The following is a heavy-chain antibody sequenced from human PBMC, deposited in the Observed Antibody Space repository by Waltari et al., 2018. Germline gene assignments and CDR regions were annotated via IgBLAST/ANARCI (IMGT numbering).Heavy chain of an antibody. CDR2: INPNRGIT. CDR1: RYTFTAYY. V-gene: IGHV1-2*06. CDR3: ARSFGGTSLEWEMDV. Sequence: QVQLVQSGAEVKKFGASVKVSCRASRYTFTAYYMHWVRQAPGKGLEWMGRINPNRGITNYAQSFQGRLTMTRDTSIDTAYIDLRSLGSDDTAIYYCARSFGGTSLEWEMDVWGQGTTVTVSS. J-gene: IGHJ6*02. D-gene: IGHD3-3*01.